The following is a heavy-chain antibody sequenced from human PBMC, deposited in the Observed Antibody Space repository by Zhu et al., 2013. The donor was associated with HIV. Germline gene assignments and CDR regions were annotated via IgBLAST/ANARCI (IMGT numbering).Heavy chain of an antibody. Sequence: EVQLLESGGGLVQPGGSLRLSCAASGFTFRNYWMHWVRQAPGKGLVWVSYVTSDGNTIYADSVKGRFTISRDNAKNTLYLQMNSLRAEDTAVYYCATGPGSWYEYWGQGTLVTVSS. J-gene: IGHJ1*01. CDR3: ATGPGSWYEY. CDR2: VTSDGNT. D-gene: IGHD6-13*01. V-gene: IGHV3-74*01. CDR1: GFTFRNYW.